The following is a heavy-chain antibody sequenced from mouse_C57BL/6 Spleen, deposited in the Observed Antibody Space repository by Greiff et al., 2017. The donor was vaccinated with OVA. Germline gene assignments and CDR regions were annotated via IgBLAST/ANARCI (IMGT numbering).Heavy chain of an antibody. V-gene: IGHV1-54*01. D-gene: IGHD1-1*01. CDR2: INPGSGGT. CDR1: GYAFTNYL. J-gene: IGHJ4*01. CDR3: ARRDYGRGGLGFAKGH. Sequence: VQLQQSGAELVRPGTSVKVSCKASGYAFTNYLIEWVKQRPGQGLEWIGVINPGSGGTNYNEKFKGKATLTADKSSSTAYMQLSSLTSEDSAVYFWARRDYGRGGLGFAKGHRGQGNTVP.